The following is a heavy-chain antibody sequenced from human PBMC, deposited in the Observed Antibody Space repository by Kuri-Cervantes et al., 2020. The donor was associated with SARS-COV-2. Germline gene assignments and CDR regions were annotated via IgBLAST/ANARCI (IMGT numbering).Heavy chain of an antibody. D-gene: IGHD3-3*01. Sequence: LSLTCAASGFTFSGHWIHWVRQAPGKGLEWVGRIKSKTDGGTTDYAAPVKGRFTISRDDSKNTLYLQMNSLKTEDTAVYYCTTVFLEWLLPSDYYYYGMDVWGQGTTVTVSS. CDR1: GFTFSGHW. V-gene: IGHV3-15*01. CDR2: IKSKTDGGTT. J-gene: IGHJ6*02. CDR3: TTVFLEWLLPSDYYYYGMDV.